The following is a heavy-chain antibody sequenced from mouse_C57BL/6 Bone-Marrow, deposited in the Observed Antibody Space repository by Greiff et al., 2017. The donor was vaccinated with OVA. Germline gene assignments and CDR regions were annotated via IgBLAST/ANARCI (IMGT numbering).Heavy chain of an antibody. D-gene: IGHD1-1*01. Sequence: EVQGVESGGGLVKPGGSLKLSCAASGFTFSSYAMSWVRQTPEKRLEWVATISDGGSYTYYPDNVKGRFTISRDNAKNNLYLQMSHLKSEDTAMYYCARVATVVAGHWYFDVWGTGTTVTVSS. CDR2: ISDGGSYT. V-gene: IGHV5-4*01. CDR1: GFTFSSYA. CDR3: ARVATVVAGHWYFDV. J-gene: IGHJ1*03.